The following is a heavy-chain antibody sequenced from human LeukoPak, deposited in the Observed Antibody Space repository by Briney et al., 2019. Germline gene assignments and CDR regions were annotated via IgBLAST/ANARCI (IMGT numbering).Heavy chain of an antibody. D-gene: IGHD3-22*01. V-gene: IGHV6-1*01. Sequence: LSQTLSLTCAISGDSVSSNSASWNWIRQSPSRGLERLGRTYYRSKWRNDYAVSVKSRITISPDTSKNQFSLQLNSVTPEDTAVYYCARGTGDSCKDWGLGTLVTVSS. J-gene: IGHJ4*02. CDR1: GDSVSSNSAS. CDR2: TYYRSKWRN. CDR3: ARGTGDSCKD.